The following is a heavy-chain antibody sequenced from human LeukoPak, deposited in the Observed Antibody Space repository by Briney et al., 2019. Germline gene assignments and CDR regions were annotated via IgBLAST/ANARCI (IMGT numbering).Heavy chain of an antibody. CDR1: GGSISSGSYY. Sequence: KASETLSLTCTVSGGSISSGSYYWSWIRQPAGKGLEGIGRIYTSGSINYNPSLQCRVTISVDTSKNQFSLKLSSVTAADTAVYYCAIGVYPWNDFWSGYSPTDALDIWGQGTMVTVSS. J-gene: IGHJ3*02. D-gene: IGHD3-3*01. CDR2: IYTSGSI. CDR3: AIGVYPWNDFWSGYSPTDALDI. V-gene: IGHV4-61*02.